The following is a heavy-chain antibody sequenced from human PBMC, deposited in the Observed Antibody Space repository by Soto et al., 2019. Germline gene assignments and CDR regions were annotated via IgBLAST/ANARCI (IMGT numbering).Heavy chain of an antibody. CDR1: GFTFSSYW. CDR3: AREKTAWPLAYGLEV. CDR2: ISTRSDV. D-gene: IGHD2-21*02. Sequence: WGSLRLSCAVSGFTFSSYWMSWVRQAPGKGLEWVSSISTRSDVYYADSVKGRFTIARDNAKNSLSLQMNSLSAEDTGVYYCAREKTAWPLAYGLEVWGQGTTVTVSS. J-gene: IGHJ6*02. V-gene: IGHV3-21*03.